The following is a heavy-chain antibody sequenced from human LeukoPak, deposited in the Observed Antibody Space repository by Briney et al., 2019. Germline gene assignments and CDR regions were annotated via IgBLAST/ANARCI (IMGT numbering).Heavy chain of an antibody. J-gene: IGHJ4*02. D-gene: IGHD4/OR15-4a*01. CDR2: IGGSDGRT. Sequence: PGGSLRLSCAAPGFTFSNYAMSWVRQAPGKGLEWVSSIGGSDGRTYYAESVQGRFTISRDNSKKMLYLQMNSLRVEDTAVYFCADPPNADYWGQGTLVTVSS. V-gene: IGHV3-23*01. CDR1: GFTFSNYA. CDR3: ADPPNADY.